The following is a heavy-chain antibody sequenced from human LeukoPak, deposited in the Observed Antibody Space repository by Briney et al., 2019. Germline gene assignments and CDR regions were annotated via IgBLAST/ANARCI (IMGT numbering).Heavy chain of an antibody. Sequence: PSQTLSLTCTVSGGSISSGTNYWNWIRQPAGKELEWIGRLYSSGTTNYNPSLKSRVTISVDTSKNEFSLKLTSVTAADTAVYYCARGPIAAAGDHYYYYYMDVWGKGTTVTVSS. D-gene: IGHD6-13*01. CDR3: ARGPIAAAGDHYYYYYMDV. CDR2: LYSSGTT. J-gene: IGHJ6*03. CDR1: GGSISSGTNY. V-gene: IGHV4-61*02.